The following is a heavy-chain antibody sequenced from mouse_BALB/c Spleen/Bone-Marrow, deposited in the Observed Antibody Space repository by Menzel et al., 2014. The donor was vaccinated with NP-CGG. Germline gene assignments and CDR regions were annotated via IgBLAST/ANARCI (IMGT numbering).Heavy chain of an antibody. V-gene: IGHV1-7*01. J-gene: IGHJ3*01. Sequence: QVQLKESGAELAKPGASVKMSCKGSDYTFTSYWIHWVKQRPGQGLEWIGYIDPRTAYTEYSQKFKDKATLTADKSSSTAYMQLSSLTSEDSAVYYCARYWDAYWGQGTLVTVSA. CDR3: ARYWDAY. CDR2: IDPRTAYT. D-gene: IGHD4-1*01. CDR1: DYTFTSYW.